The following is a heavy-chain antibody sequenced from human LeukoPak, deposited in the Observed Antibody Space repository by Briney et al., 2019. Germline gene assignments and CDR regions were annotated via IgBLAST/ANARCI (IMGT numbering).Heavy chain of an antibody. J-gene: IGHJ5*02. CDR3: ASTNYRGGTTGYNWFDP. CDR2: IYSGGGT. V-gene: IGHV3-53*05. Sequence: GGSLRLSCAASGFTVSSNYMSWVRQAPGKGLEWVSVIYSGGGTFYADSVKGRFTISRDNSKNTLYLQMNSLRAEDTAMYYCASTNYRGGTTGYNWFDPWGQGTLVTVSS. D-gene: IGHD1-26*01. CDR1: GFTVSSNY.